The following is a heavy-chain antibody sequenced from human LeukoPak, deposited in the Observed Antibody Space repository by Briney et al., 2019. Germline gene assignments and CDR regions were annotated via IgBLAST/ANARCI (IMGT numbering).Heavy chain of an antibody. V-gene: IGHV3-7*01. CDR3: ASGNSFDY. CDR1: GFAFSNSW. J-gene: IGHJ4*02. CDR2: IKPDGTEK. Sequence: GGSLRLSCAASGFAFSNSWMSWARQAPGKGLECVANIKPDGTEKYYVDSVEGRFTISRDNAKNSLYLQMNSLRAEDTAVYYCASGNSFDYWGQGTLVTVSS. D-gene: IGHD1-26*01.